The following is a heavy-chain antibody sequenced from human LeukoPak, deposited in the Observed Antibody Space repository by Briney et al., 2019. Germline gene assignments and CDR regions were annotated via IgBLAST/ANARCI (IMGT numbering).Heavy chain of an antibody. J-gene: IGHJ4*02. CDR2: INPNSGGT. CDR3: ARDCSSNSCYTAY. Sequence: ASVKVSCKASGYTFTGYYMHWVRQAPGQGLEWMGWINPNSGGTNSAQKFQGRVTMTRDTSISTVYMELSRLRSDDTAIYYCARDCSSNSCYTAYWGQGTLVTVSS. CDR1: GYTFTGYY. V-gene: IGHV1-2*02. D-gene: IGHD2-2*02.